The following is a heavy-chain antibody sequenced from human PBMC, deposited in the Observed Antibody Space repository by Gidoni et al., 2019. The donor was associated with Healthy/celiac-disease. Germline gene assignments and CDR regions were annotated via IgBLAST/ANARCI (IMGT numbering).Heavy chain of an antibody. J-gene: IGHJ6*02. Sequence: EVQLVESGGGLVKPGGSLRLSCAASGFTFSSYSMTWIRQAPGKGLEWVSSISSSSSYIYYADSVKGRFTISRDNAKNSLYLQMNSLRAEDTAVYYCARVSYDCTGGVCHYYYYGMDVWGQGTTVTVSS. D-gene: IGHD2-8*02. CDR3: ARVSYDCTGGVCHYYYYGMDV. V-gene: IGHV3-21*01. CDR1: GFTFSSYS. CDR2: ISSSSSYI.